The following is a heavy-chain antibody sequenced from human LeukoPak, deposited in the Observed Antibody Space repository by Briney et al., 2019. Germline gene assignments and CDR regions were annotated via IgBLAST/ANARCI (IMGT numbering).Heavy chain of an antibody. D-gene: IGHD6-13*01. CDR1: GFTFSSYS. Sequence: PGGSLRLSCAASGFTFSSYSMNWVRQAPGKGLEWVSSISSSSSYIYYADSVKGRFTISRDNAKNSLYLQMNSLRAEDTAVYYCASQTAAGTEGGSGYWGQGTLVTVSS. J-gene: IGHJ4*02. CDR3: ASQTAAGTEGGSGY. V-gene: IGHV3-21*01. CDR2: ISSSSSYI.